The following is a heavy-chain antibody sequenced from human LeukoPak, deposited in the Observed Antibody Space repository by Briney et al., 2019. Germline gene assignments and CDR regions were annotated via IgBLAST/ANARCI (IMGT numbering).Heavy chain of an antibody. CDR3: ARDMRRGGSLPDY. J-gene: IGHJ4*02. D-gene: IGHD3-16*01. CDR1: GFTFSSYA. Sequence: GGSLRLSCAASGFTFSSYAMHWVRQAPGKGLEWVANIKQDGSEKYYVDSVKGRFTISRDNAKNSLYLQMNSLRAEDTAVYYCARDMRRGGSLPDYWGQGTLITVSS. V-gene: IGHV3-7*05. CDR2: IKQDGSEK.